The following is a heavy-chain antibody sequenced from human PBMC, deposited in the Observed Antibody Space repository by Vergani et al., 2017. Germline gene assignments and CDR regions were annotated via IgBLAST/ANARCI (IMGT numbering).Heavy chain of an antibody. Sequence: QLQLQESDSRLVNPSQTLSLTCTLSGDAISRDTYSWNWVRQPPGKPLEWIGSVYYSGTTYYNPSLGGRVTMSIDKSKNHFSLTLTSVTAPDSAFYFCARGQTGYSRDWSTYFFYMDVWGKGTTVTVSS. V-gene: IGHV4-30-2*01. CDR2: VYYSGTT. CDR1: GDAISRDTYS. CDR3: ARGQTGYSRDWSTYFFYMDV. D-gene: IGHD3/OR15-3a*01. J-gene: IGHJ6*03.